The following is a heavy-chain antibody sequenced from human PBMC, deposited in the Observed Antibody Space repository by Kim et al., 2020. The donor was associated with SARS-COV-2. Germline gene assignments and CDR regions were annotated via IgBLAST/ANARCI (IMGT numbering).Heavy chain of an antibody. CDR3: ARNTQYSSGSYFSPYYYYGMDV. V-gene: IGHV4-4*02. CDR2: IYHSGST. D-gene: IGHD1-26*01. J-gene: IGHJ6*02. Sequence: SETLSLTCAVSGGSISSSNWWSWVRQPPGTGLEWIGEIYHSGSTNYNPSLKSRVTISVDKSKNQFSLKLSSVTAADTAVYYCARNTQYSSGSYFSPYYYYGMDVWGQGTTVTVSS. CDR1: GGSISSSNW.